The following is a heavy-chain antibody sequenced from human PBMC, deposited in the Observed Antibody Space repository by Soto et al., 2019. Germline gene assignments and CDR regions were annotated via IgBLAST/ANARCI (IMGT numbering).Heavy chain of an antibody. CDR3: ARDSYSSGWYAGVY. Sequence: QVQLVESGGGVVQPGRSLRLSCAASGFTFSSYAMHWVRQAPGKGLEWAAVISYDGSNKYYADSVEGRFTISRDNSKNTLYLRMDSLRAEDTAVYYCARDSYSSGWYAGVYWGQGALVTVSS. D-gene: IGHD6-19*01. J-gene: IGHJ4*02. CDR2: ISYDGSNK. V-gene: IGHV3-30-3*01. CDR1: GFTFSSYA.